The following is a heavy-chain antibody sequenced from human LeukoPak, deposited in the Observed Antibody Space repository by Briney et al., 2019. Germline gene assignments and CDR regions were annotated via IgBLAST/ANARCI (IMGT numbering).Heavy chain of an antibody. CDR3: ARVLYCSGGSCYYKVDYYYGMDV. J-gene: IGHJ6*02. CDR1: GFTFSSYS. Sequence: GGSLRLSCAASGFTFSSYSMNWVRQAPGEGREWVSSISSSSSYIYYADSVKGRFTISRDNAKNSLYLQMNSLRADDTAVYYCARVLYCSGGSCYYKVDYYYGMDVWGQGTTVTVSS. CDR2: ISSSSSYI. V-gene: IGHV3-21*01. D-gene: IGHD2-15*01.